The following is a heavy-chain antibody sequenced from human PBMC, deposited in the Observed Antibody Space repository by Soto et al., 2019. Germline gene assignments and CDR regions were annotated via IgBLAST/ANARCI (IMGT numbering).Heavy chain of an antibody. CDR2: IIPIFGTA. V-gene: IGHV1-69*01. CDR1: GGTFNSYA. D-gene: IGHD3-10*01. CDR3: ALWGFRDGNKSKTNYGMDV. J-gene: IGHJ6*02. Sequence: QVQLVQSGAEVKKPGSSVKVSCKASGGTFNSYAISWVRQAPGQGIEWMGGIIPIFGTANYAQNSQGRVAITADESTSAAYMQLRSLRSEATAVYYCALWGFRDGNKSKTNYGMDVWGQGTTVTVSS.